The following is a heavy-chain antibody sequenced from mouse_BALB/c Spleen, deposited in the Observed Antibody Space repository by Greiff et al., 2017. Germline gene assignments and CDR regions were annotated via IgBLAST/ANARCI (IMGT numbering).Heavy chain of an antibody. V-gene: IGHV1-4*01. J-gene: IGHJ4*01. D-gene: IGHD3-2*01. CDR2: INPSSGYT. CDR1: GYTFTSHT. Sequence: VQLQQSGAELARPWASVKMSCKASGYTFTSHTMHWVKQRPGQGLEWIGYINPSSGYTNYNQKFKDKATLTADKSSSTAYMQLSSLTSEDSAVYYCASDSSGYAMDYWGQGTSVTVSS. CDR3: ASDSSGYAMDY.